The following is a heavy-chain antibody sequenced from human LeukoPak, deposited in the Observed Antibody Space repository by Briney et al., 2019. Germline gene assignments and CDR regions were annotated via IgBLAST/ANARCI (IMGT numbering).Heavy chain of an antibody. CDR1: GDSISTYY. CDR2: IYYTGNT. J-gene: IGHJ4*02. V-gene: IGHV4-59*04. Sequence: SETLSLTCTVSGDSISTYYWSWIRQPPGKGLEWIGSIYYTGNTYYNASLRSRVTISIDTSKNQISLRLTSVTAADTAMYYCARQTGSGLFTLPGGQGTLVTVSS. CDR3: ARQTGSGLFTLP. D-gene: IGHD3/OR15-3a*01.